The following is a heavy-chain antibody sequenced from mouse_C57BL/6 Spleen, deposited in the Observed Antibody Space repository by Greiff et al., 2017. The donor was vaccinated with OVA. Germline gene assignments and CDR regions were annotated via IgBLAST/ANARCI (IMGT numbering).Heavy chain of an antibody. CDR1: GYTFTSYW. CDR3: ARWDSSGYPFAY. V-gene: IGHV1-53*01. CDR2: INPSNGGT. D-gene: IGHD3-2*02. Sequence: QVQLQQSGTELVKPGASVKLSCKASGYTFTSYWMHWVKQRPGQGLEWIGNINPSNGGTNYNEKFKSKATLTVDKSSSTAYMQLSSLTSEDSAVYYCARWDSSGYPFAYWGQGTLVTVSA. J-gene: IGHJ3*01.